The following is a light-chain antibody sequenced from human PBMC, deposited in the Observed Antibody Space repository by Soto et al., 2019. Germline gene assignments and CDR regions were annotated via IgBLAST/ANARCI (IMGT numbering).Light chain of an antibody. CDR1: QTIIRY. J-gene: IGKJ3*01. CDR2: AAS. V-gene: IGKV1-39*01. Sequence: DIQMTQSPSSLSAFVGDRVTITCRASQTIIRYLNWYQQKPGRAPHRLIYAASSLQSVVPSRFSGSGSGTEFTLTITSLQPEDFAPYYGQQSYSTLFTFGPGTKVEIK. CDR3: QQSYSTLFT.